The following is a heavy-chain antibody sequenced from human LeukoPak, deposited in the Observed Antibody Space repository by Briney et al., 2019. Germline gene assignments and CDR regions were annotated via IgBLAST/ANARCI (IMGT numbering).Heavy chain of an antibody. Sequence: SETLSLTCTVSGGSISSYYWSWIRQPPGKGLEWIGYIYYSGSTNYNPSLKSRVTISVDTSKNQFSLKLSSVTAADTAVYYCARDADYYDSSGYFKTDAFDIWGQGTMVTVSS. V-gene: IGHV4-59*01. J-gene: IGHJ3*02. D-gene: IGHD3-22*01. CDR2: IYYSGST. CDR1: GGSISSYY. CDR3: ARDADYYDSSGYFKTDAFDI.